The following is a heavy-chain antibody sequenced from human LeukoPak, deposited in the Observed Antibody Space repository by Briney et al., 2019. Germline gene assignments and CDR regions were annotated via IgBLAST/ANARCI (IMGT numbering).Heavy chain of an antibody. D-gene: IGHD3-3*01. CDR1: GYSISSGYY. CDR2: INHSGST. CDR3: ARGGRTIFGVVIRAAAFDI. J-gene: IGHJ3*02. V-gene: IGHV4-38-2*02. Sequence: PSETLSLTCTVSGYSISSGYYWGWIRQPPGKGLEWIGEINHSGSTNYNPSLKSRVTISVDTSKNQFSLKLSSVTAADTAVYYCARGGRTIFGVVIRAAAFDIWGQGTMVTVSS.